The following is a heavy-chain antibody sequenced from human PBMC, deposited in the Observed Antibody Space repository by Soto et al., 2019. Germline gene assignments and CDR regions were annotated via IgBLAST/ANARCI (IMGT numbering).Heavy chain of an antibody. CDR1: GFTFSSYE. V-gene: IGHV3-48*03. CDR2: ISSSGRTM. CDR3: ANADSGYDQNLDY. D-gene: IGHD5-12*01. Sequence: EVQLVESGGGLVQPGGSLRLSCAASGFTFSSYEMNWVRQAPGKGLEWVSYISSSGRTMYYADSVKGRFTISRDNAKNTLYLQMNSLRAEDTAVYYCANADSGYDQNLDYWGQGTLVTVSS. J-gene: IGHJ4*02.